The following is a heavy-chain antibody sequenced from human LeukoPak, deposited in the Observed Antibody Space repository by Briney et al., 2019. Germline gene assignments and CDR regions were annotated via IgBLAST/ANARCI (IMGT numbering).Heavy chain of an antibody. CDR1: GYTFTSYY. CDR3: ARVGPVLVGATYDAFDI. J-gene: IGHJ3*02. V-gene: IGHV1-46*01. CDR2: INPSGGST. Sequence: ASVKVSCKASGYTFTSYYMHWVRQAPGQGLEWMGIINPSGGSTSYAQKFQGRVTMTRDTSTSTAYMELSSLRSEDTAVYYCARVGPVLVGATYDAFDIWGQGTMVTVSS. D-gene: IGHD1-26*01.